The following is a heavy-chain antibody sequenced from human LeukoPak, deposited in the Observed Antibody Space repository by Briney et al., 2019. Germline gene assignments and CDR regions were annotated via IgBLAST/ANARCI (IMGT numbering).Heavy chain of an antibody. CDR3: ARDYIAYDPLDY. Sequence: GGSLRLSCAASGFTFSTYDLNWVRQAPGKGLEWVSSISSRSSSIYYADSVKGRFTISRDNAKNSLYLQMNSLRAEDTAVYWCARDYIAYDPLDYWGQGTLVTVSS. CDR2: ISSRSSSI. D-gene: IGHD3-3*01. V-gene: IGHV3-21*01. J-gene: IGHJ4*02. CDR1: GFTFSTYD.